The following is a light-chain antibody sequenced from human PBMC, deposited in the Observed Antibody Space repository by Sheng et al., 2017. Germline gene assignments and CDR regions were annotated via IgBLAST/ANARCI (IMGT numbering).Light chain of an antibody. Sequence: DLVMTQSPLSLPVTLGEPASISCRSNQSLLHNNGYNFLDWYLQKPGQSPQLLIYLGSNRASGVPDRFSGSGSGAEFTLIINRLQPEDFATYYCQQLSSYPRTFGQGTKLEIK. J-gene: IGKJ2*01. CDR3: QQLSSYPRT. CDR1: QSLLHNNGYNF. V-gene: IGKV2-28*01. CDR2: LGS.